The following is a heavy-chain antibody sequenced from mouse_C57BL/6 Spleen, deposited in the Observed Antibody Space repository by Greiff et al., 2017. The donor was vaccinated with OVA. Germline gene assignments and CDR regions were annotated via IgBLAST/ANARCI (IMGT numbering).Heavy chain of an antibody. D-gene: IGHD1-1*02. J-gene: IGHJ3*01. CDR1: GFSLTSYG. CDR3: AREGNYGPFAY. CDR2: IWSGGST. Sequence: QVQLQQSGPGLVQPSQSLSITCTVSGFSLTSYGVHWVRQSPGKGLGWLGVIWSGGSTDYNAAFISRLSISKDNSKSQVFFKMNSLQADDTAIYYCAREGNYGPFAYWGQGTLVTVSA. V-gene: IGHV2-2*01.